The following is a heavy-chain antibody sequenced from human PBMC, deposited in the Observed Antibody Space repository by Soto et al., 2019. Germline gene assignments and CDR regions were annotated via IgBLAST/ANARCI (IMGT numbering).Heavy chain of an antibody. CDR1: DGSFSDYF. J-gene: IGHJ3*02. V-gene: IGHV4-34*01. Sequence: QVQLQQWGAGLLKPSETLSLTCAVYDGSFSDYFWSWIRQPPGKGLEWIGEINHSGSTNNNPSLKSRVTMSVDTSKKQFSLKLSSVTAADTAVYYCARSRGILDIWGQGTVVSVSS. CDR3: ARSRGILDI. CDR2: INHSGST.